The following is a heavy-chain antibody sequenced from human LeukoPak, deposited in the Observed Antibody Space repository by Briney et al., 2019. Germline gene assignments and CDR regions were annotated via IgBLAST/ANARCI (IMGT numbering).Heavy chain of an antibody. V-gene: IGHV3-66*01. J-gene: IGHJ6*02. CDR3: ATWAGYCSGGSCYTYYYYYYGMDV. Sequence: GGSLRLSCAASGFTVSSNYMSWVRQAPGKGLEWVSVIYSGGSTYYADSVKGRFTISRDSAKNSLYLQMNSLRAEDTAVYYCATWAGYCSGGSCYTYYYYYYGMDVWGQGTTVTVSS. CDR1: GFTVSSNY. CDR2: IYSGGST. D-gene: IGHD2-15*01.